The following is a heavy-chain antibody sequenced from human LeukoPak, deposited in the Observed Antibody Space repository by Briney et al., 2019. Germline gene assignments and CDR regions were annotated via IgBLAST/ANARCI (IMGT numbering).Heavy chain of an antibody. D-gene: IGHD3-22*01. CDR3: AKDPFYDSSGYDY. CDR2: ISGSGGST. Sequence: GGSLRLSCAASGFPFSTYSMNWVRQAPGRGLEWVSAISGSGGSTYYADSVKGRFSISRDNSKDTLYLQMNSLRAEDTAVYYCAKDPFYDSSGYDYWGQGTLITVSS. V-gene: IGHV3-23*01. CDR1: GFPFSTYS. J-gene: IGHJ4*02.